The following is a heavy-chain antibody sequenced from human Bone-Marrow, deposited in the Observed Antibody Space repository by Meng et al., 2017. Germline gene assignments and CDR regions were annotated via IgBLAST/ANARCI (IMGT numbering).Heavy chain of an antibody. J-gene: IGHJ4*02. CDR2: IYSGGTT. V-gene: IGHV3-53*02. D-gene: IGHD3-10*01. CDR3: ARVLRGWGYFDY. Sequence: VQRGETGGGLIQPGGSLGLSWAASGFSVSSSYMSWVRQAPGKGPEWVSVIYSGGTTYYADSVKGRFTISRDNSRNTLYLQVNSLRAEDTAVYYCARVLRGWGYFDYWGQGTLVTVSS. CDR1: GFSVSSSY.